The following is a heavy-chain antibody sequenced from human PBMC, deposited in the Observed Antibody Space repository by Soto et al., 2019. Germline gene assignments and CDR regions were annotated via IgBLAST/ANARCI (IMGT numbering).Heavy chain of an antibody. CDR3: ARGLLQIVTPGAFDL. V-gene: IGHV1-18*01. D-gene: IGHD1-26*01. CDR1: GYTFINYG. J-gene: IGHJ3*01. CDR2: ISDYNANT. Sequence: ASVKVSCKASGYTFINYGVSWVRQAPGQGLEWMGWISDYNANTQYAQKLQGRVTMTTDTSTRTAYMELRSLRSDDTAVYYCARGLLQIVTPGAFDLWGQGTMVTVSS.